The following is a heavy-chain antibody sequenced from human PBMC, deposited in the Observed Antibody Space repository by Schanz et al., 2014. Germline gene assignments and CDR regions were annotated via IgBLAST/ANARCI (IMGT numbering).Heavy chain of an antibody. V-gene: IGHV3-23*04. CDR3: ARGGFGEVSYFDY. J-gene: IGHJ4*02. CDR2: INTGVNT. CDR1: EFTFSTDA. Sequence: EVQLVQSGGGLVKPGGSLRLSCAASEFTFSTDAMSWVRQAPGKGLEWVSAINTGVNTYYADSVRGRFTMSRDNSKNTLYLQMNSLRPEDTAVYYCARGGFGEVSYFDYWGQGTLVTVSS. D-gene: IGHD3-10*01.